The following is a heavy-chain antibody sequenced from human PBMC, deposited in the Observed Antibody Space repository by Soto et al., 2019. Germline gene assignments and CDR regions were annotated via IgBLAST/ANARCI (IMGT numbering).Heavy chain of an antibody. CDR2: IYYSGST. Sequence: QVQLQESGPGLVKPSQTLSLTCTVSGGSISSGGYYWSWIRQHPGKGLEWIGYIYYSGSTYYNPSHKSRVTISVDTSKNQFSLKLSSVTAADTAVYYCAREIRSSSSHLPPSNWFDPWGQGTLVTVSS. D-gene: IGHD6-13*01. CDR1: GGSISSGGYY. V-gene: IGHV4-31*03. J-gene: IGHJ5*02. CDR3: AREIRSSSSHLPPSNWFDP.